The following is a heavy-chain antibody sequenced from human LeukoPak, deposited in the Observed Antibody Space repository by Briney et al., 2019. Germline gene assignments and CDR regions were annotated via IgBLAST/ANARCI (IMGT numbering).Heavy chain of an antibody. CDR1: GFTFSSYG. CDR2: IRYDGSNK. D-gene: IGHD2-2*01. Sequence: QPGGSLRLSCAASGFTFSSYGMHWVRQAPGKGLEWVAFIRYDGSNKYYADSVKGRFTISRDNSKNTLYLQMNSLRAEDTAVYYCAKDSAYNVLLPAAPPGYWGQETLVTVSS. V-gene: IGHV3-30*02. CDR3: AKDSAYNVLLPAAPPGY. J-gene: IGHJ4*02.